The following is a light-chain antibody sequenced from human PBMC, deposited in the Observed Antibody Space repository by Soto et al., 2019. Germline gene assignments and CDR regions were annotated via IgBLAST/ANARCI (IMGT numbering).Light chain of an antibody. J-gene: IGKJ5*01. CDR3: EQYYRTPSIT. CDR2: WAS. V-gene: IGKV4-1*01. CDR1: QSLLYSSNNKNY. Sequence: DIVMTQSPDSLAVSLGERATINCKSSQSLLYSSNNKNYLAWYQQKPGQPPKLLISWASTREAGVPDRFSGSGSGTDFTLTISSLQAEYVAVYYCEQYYRTPSITYSQGTRLEIK.